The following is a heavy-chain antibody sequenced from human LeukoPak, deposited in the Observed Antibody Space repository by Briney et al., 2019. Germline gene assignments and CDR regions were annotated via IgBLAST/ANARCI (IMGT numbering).Heavy chain of an antibody. CDR1: GGSISSYY. V-gene: IGHV4-59*01. D-gene: IGHD3-22*01. Sequence: SETLSLTCTVSGGSISSYYWSWIRQPPGKGLEWIGYIYYSGSTNYNPSLKSRVTISVDTSKNQFSLKLSSVTAADTAAYYCAREVIGYYYDSSGTRYFDYWGQGTLVTVSS. CDR2: IYYSGST. CDR3: AREVIGYYYDSSGTRYFDY. J-gene: IGHJ4*02.